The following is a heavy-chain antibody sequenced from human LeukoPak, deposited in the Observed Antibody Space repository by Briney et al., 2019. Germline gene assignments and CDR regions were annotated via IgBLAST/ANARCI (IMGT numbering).Heavy chain of an antibody. Sequence: ASETLSLTCTVSGGSISSGSYYWSWIRQPAGKGLEWIGRIYTSGSTNYNPSLKSRVTISVDTSKNQFSLKLSSVTAADTAVYYCARGYYYDSPLDAFDIWGQGTMVTVSS. CDR2: IYTSGST. V-gene: IGHV4-61*02. J-gene: IGHJ3*02. CDR1: GGSISSGSYY. CDR3: ARGYYYDSPLDAFDI. D-gene: IGHD3-22*01.